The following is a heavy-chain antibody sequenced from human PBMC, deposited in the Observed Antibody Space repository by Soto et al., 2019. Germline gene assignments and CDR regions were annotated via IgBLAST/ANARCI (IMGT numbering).Heavy chain of an antibody. V-gene: IGHV3-23*01. Sequence: WWSXRLSCSVAVFSLFIYPMSLVRHAPGKGLQWVSSISVSADNTYYEDSVRGRSNISRDSSKRTLYLQMNSLRADDTAVYYCPKAGIRGINMDHSGKGTQVTVSS. CDR1: VFSLFIYP. CDR2: ISVSADNT. J-gene: IGHJ1*01. CDR3: PKAGIRGINMDH.